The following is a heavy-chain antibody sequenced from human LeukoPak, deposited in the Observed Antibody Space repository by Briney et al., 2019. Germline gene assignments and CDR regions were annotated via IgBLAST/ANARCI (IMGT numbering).Heavy chain of an antibody. Sequence: SETLSLTCTVSGCSISSYYWSWIRQPPGKGLEWIAYINYSGNTDYNPSLKSRVTISVDTSKNPFSLKLNSVTAADTAVYYCARLNVLNNSVLHHFDRWGQGTLVTVSS. V-gene: IGHV4-59*08. CDR3: ARLNVLNNSVLHHFDR. J-gene: IGHJ4*02. CDR1: GCSISSYY. D-gene: IGHD1/OR15-1a*01. CDR2: INYSGNT.